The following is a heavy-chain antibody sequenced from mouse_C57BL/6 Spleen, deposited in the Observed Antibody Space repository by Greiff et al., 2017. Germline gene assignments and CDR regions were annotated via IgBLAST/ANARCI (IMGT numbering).Heavy chain of an antibody. CDR1: GFTFSSYG. Sequence: EVQGVESGGDLVKPGGSLKLSCAASGFTFSSYGMSWVRQTPDKRLEWVATISSGGSYTYYPDSVKGRFTISRDNAKNTLYLQMSSLKSEDTAMYYCARDYGNYSYAMDDWGQGTSVTVSS. V-gene: IGHV5-6*01. D-gene: IGHD2-1*01. CDR2: ISSGGSYT. CDR3: ARDYGNYSYAMDD. J-gene: IGHJ4*01.